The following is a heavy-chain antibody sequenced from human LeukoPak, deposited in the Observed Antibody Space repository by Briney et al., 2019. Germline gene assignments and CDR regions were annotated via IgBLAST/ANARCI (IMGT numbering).Heavy chain of an antibody. J-gene: IGHJ4*02. Sequence: GGSLRLSCTASGFVFSTYSMNWVRQAPGKGLEWISWISGSGSTMYYADSVEGRFTISRDNPKNSLFLQMNSLRAEDTAVYYCARGQLLFVVVPAAIPDYWGQGTLVTVSS. CDR3: ARGQLLFVVVPAAIPDY. CDR2: ISGSGSTM. CDR1: GFVFSTYS. V-gene: IGHV3-48*01. D-gene: IGHD2-2*01.